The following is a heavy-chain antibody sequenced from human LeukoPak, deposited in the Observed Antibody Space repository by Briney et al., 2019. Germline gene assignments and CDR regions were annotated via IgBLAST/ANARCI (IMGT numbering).Heavy chain of an antibody. CDR1: GFSVSSNY. CDR3: AKARVESSGYYPTFDY. D-gene: IGHD3-22*01. V-gene: IGHV3-23*01. Sequence: GGSLRLSCAASGFSVSSNYMSWVRQAPGKGLEWVSAISGSGGSTYYADSVKGRFTIPRDNSKNTLYLQMNSLRAEDTAVYYCAKARVESSGYYPTFDYWGQGTLVTVSS. CDR2: ISGSGGST. J-gene: IGHJ4*02.